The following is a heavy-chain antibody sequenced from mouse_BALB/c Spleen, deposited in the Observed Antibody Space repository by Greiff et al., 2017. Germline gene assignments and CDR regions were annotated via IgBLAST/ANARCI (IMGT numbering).Heavy chain of an antibody. J-gene: IGHJ4*01. Sequence: QVQLQQSGAELVKPGASVKLSCKASGYTFTSYYMYWVKQRPGQGLEWIGEINPSNGGTNFNEKFKSKATLTVDKSSSTAYMQLSSLTSEDSAVYYCARRLLYAMDYWGQGTSVTVSS. V-gene: IGHV1S81*02. CDR1: GYTFTSYY. CDR2: INPSNGGT. CDR3: ARRLLYAMDY.